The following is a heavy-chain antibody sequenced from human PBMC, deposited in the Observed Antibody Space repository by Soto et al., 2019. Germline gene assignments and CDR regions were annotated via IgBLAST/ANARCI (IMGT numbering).Heavy chain of an antibody. Sequence: GGSLRLSCAASGFTFSSYSMNWVRQAPGKGLEWVSSISSSSSYIYYADSVKGRFTISRDNAKNSLYLQMNSLRAEDTAVYYCARDITGTTYLHDYWGQGTLVTVSS. CDR1: GFTFSSYS. V-gene: IGHV3-21*01. J-gene: IGHJ4*02. D-gene: IGHD1-7*01. CDR2: ISSSSSYI. CDR3: ARDITGTTYLHDY.